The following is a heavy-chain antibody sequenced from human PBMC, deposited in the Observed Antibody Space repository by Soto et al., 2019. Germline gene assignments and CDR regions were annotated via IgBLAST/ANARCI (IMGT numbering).Heavy chain of an antibody. CDR3: ATDGGIAAAGTRKYYYYGMDV. Sequence: PSETLSLTCTVSGGSIRSSSYYWSWIRQPPGKGLEWIGYIYYSGSTNYNPSLKSRVTISVDTSKNQFSLKLSSVTAADTAVYYCATDGGIAAAGTRKYYYYGMDVWGQGTTVTVSS. J-gene: IGHJ6*02. D-gene: IGHD6-13*01. CDR2: IYYSGST. V-gene: IGHV4-61*05. CDR1: GGSIRSSSYY.